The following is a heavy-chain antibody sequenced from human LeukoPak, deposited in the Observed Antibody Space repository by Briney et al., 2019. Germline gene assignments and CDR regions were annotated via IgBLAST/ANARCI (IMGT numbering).Heavy chain of an antibody. CDR1: GCSISSYY. J-gene: IGHJ3*02. Sequence: SETLSLTCTVSGCSISSYYWSWIRQPPGKGLEWIGYIYYSGSTNYNPSLKSRVTISVDTSKNQFSLKLSSVTAADTAVYYCARVRGSSGWYFFGAFDIWGQGTMVTVSS. CDR3: ARVRGSSGWYFFGAFDI. V-gene: IGHV4-59*01. D-gene: IGHD6-19*01. CDR2: IYYSGST.